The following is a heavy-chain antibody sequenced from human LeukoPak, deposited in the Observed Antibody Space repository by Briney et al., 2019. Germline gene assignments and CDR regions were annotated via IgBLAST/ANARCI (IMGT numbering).Heavy chain of an antibody. D-gene: IGHD3-9*01. CDR1: GFTFGESV. V-gene: IGHV3-49*03. J-gene: IGHJ4*02. Sequence: GGSLRLSCTTSGFTFGESVMSWFRQAPGKGLEWVGSIRSKRYGGTTQYAASVKGRFTISRDDSKSIAYLQMNSLKTEDTAVYFCARSYDVLAAYFPPDYWGQGTLVTVSS. CDR2: IRSKRYGGTT. CDR3: ARSYDVLAAYFPPDY.